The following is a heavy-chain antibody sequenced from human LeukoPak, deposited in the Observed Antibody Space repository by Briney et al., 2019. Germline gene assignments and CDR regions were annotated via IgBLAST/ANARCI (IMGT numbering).Heavy chain of an antibody. V-gene: IGHV3-48*01. Sequence: GGSLRLSCAASGFTFSSYSMNWVRQAPGKGLEWVSYISSSSSTIYYADSVKGRFTISRDNAKNSLYLQMNSLRAENTAVYYCARDLVSCDYGDYCDYWGQGTLVTVSS. J-gene: IGHJ4*02. CDR3: ARDLVSCDYGDYCDY. CDR1: GFTFSSYS. D-gene: IGHD4-17*01. CDR2: ISSSSSTI.